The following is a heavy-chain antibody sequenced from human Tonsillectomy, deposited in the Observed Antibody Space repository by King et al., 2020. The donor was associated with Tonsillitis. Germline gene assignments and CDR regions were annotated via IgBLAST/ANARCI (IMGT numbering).Heavy chain of an antibody. D-gene: IGHD5-12*01. CDR1: GFTFSSYG. V-gene: IGHV3-33*05. CDR3: ASARELVATIQWGYFDY. Sequence: VQLVESGGGVVQPGRSLRLSCAASGFTFSSYGMHWVRQAPGKGLEWVALISYDGSNKYYADSVKGRFTISRDNSKNTLYLQMNSLRAEDTAVYYCASARELVATIQWGYFDYWGQGTLVTVSS. J-gene: IGHJ4*02. CDR2: ISYDGSNK.